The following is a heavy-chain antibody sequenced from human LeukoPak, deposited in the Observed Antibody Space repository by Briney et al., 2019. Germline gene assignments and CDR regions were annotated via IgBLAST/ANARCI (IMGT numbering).Heavy chain of an antibody. V-gene: IGHV4-31*03. CDR3: AREVGVVVPAAIRYFDY. J-gene: IGHJ4*02. Sequence: PSETLSLTCTVSGGSISSGGYYWSWIRQHPGKGLEWIGYIYYSGSTYYNPSLKSRVTISVDTSKNQFSLKLSSVTAADTAVYYCAREVGVVVPAAIRYFDYWGQGTLVTVSS. D-gene: IGHD2-2*01. CDR1: GGSISSGGYY. CDR2: IYYSGST.